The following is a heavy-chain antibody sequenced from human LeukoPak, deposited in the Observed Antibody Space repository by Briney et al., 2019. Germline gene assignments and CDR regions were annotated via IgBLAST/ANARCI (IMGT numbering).Heavy chain of an antibody. CDR3: ARDSRTTSFPDFDY. D-gene: IGHD2/OR15-2a*01. V-gene: IGHV3-23*01. J-gene: IGHJ4*02. CDR1: GFTFSSYA. CDR2: ISGSGGST. Sequence: SGGSLRLSCAASGFTFSSYAMSWVRQAPGKGLEWVSAISGSGGSTYYADSVKGRFTISRDNSKNTLYLQMGSLRAEDMAVYYCARDSRTTSFPDFDYWGQGTLVTVSS.